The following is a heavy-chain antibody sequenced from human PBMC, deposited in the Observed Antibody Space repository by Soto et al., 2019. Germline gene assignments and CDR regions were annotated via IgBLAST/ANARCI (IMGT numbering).Heavy chain of an antibody. CDR2: IIPMFGIT. D-gene: IGHD5-18*01. Sequence: QVQLVQSGAEVKKPGSSVKVSCNVSGGTLSSYGFNWVRQAPGQGLEWMGGIIPMFGITNHTQKFQDRITISAGAATNTDSMELRSLGADDTAIYDCASDRGYGLVNWGQGTLVTVSS. CDR1: GGTLSSYG. CDR3: ASDRGYGLVN. V-gene: IGHV1-69*12. J-gene: IGHJ4*02.